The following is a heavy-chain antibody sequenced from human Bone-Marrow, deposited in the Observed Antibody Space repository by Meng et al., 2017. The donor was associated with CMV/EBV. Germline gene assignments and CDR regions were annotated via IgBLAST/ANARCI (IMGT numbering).Heavy chain of an antibody. D-gene: IGHD2-2*02. Sequence: ASVKVSCKASGYTFTSYGISWVRQAPGQGLEWMGWISAYNGNTNYAQKLQGRVTMTTDTSTSTAYMELRSLRSDDTAVYYCARGLVVVPAAIPWWFDPWGQGTLVTVSS. CDR3: ARGLVVVPAAIPWWFDP. J-gene: IGHJ5*02. CDR2: ISAYNGNT. CDR1: GYTFTSYG. V-gene: IGHV1-18*01.